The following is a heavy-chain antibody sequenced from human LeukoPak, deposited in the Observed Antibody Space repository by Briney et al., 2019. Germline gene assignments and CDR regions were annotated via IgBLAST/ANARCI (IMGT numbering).Heavy chain of an antibody. Sequence: GGSLRLSCAASGFTFSSYSMNWVRQAPGKGLEWVSSISSSSSYIYYADSVKGRFTISRDNAKNSLYLQMNSLRAEDTAVYYCARGPVYSYGFNWFDPWGQGTLVTVSS. J-gene: IGHJ5*02. D-gene: IGHD5-18*01. CDR2: ISSSSSYI. V-gene: IGHV3-21*01. CDR3: ARGPVYSYGFNWFDP. CDR1: GFTFSSYS.